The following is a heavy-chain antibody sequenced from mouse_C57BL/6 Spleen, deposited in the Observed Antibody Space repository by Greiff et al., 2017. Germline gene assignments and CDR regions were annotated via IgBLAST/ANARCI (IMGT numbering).Heavy chain of an antibody. V-gene: IGHV1-55*01. J-gene: IGHJ1*03. CDR3: ERSSYYGSSNWYFDV. CDR1: GYTFTSYW. CDR2: IYPGSGCT. Sequence: QVQLKQPGAELVKPGASVQMSCKASGYTFTSYWITWVKQRPGQGLEWIGDIYPGSGCTKYNEKLKSKATLTVNPSSSTAYMQLSSLTSEYSAVSYCERSSYYGSSNWYFDVWGTGTTVTVSS. D-gene: IGHD1-1*01.